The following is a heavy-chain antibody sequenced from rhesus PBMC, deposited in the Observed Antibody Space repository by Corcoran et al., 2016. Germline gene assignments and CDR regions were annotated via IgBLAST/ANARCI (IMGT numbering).Heavy chain of an antibody. CDR2: INSGGGSK. Sequence: EVQLVETGGGLVQPGGSLKLSCAASGFTFSSYGMSWVRQAPGKGLEWVSAINSGGGSKYYADSVKGRFTISRDNSKNTLSLQMNSLRAEDTAVYYCAKARYYSSWSLVYWGQGVLVTVSS. J-gene: IGHJ4*01. V-gene: IGHV3S5*01. CDR3: AKARYYSSWSLVY. D-gene: IGHD6-13*01. CDR1: GFTFSSYG.